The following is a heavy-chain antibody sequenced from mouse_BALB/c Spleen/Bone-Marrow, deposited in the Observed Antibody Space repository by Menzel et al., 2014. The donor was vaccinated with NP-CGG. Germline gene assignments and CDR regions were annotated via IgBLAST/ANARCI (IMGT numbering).Heavy chain of an antibody. CDR3: ARRSQGYAMDY. J-gene: IGHJ4*01. CDR1: GFSLTSYG. Sequence: QVHVKQSGPGLVAPSQSLSITCTVSGFSLTSYGVHWVRQPPGKGLEWLGVIWAGGSTNYNSALMSRLSISKDNSKSQVFLKMNSLQTDDTAMYYCARRSQGYAMDYWGQGTPVTVSS. CDR2: IWAGGST. D-gene: IGHD3-2*02. V-gene: IGHV2-9*02.